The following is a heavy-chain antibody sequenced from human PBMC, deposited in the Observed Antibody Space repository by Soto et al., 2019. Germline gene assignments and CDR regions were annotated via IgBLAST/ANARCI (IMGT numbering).Heavy chain of an antibody. D-gene: IGHD6-13*01. Sequence: QVQLQESGPGLVKPSETLSLTCTVSGGSISSYYWSWIRQPPGKGLEWIGYIYYSGSTNYNPSLKSRVTISVDTSKNQFCLKLSSVTAADTAVYYCARGKKQLGYYYYYMDVWGKGTTVTVSS. CDR3: ARGKKQLGYYYYYMDV. J-gene: IGHJ6*03. CDR1: GGSISSYY. CDR2: IYYSGST. V-gene: IGHV4-59*01.